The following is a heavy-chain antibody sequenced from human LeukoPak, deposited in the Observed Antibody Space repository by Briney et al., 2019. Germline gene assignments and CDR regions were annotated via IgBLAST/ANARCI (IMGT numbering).Heavy chain of an antibody. CDR1: GYSFTSYW. D-gene: IGHD3-22*01. CDR3: ARREGDSSGYYSPSFDY. CDR2: IDPSDSYT. V-gene: IGHV5-10-1*01. Sequence: GESLKISCKGSGYSFTSYWISWVRRMPGKGLEWMGRIDPSDSYTNYSPSFQGHVTISADKSISTAYLQWSSLKASDTAMYYCARREGDSSGYYSPSFDYWGQGTLVTVSS. J-gene: IGHJ4*02.